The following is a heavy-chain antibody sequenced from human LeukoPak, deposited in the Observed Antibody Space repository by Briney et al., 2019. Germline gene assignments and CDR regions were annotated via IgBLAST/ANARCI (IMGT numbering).Heavy chain of an antibody. CDR1: GFTVSSNY. J-gene: IGHJ4*02. CDR2: IYSGGGT. CDR3: ARDRRLTIFGVVIDSFDY. Sequence: GGSLRLSCAASGFTVSSNYMSWVRQAPGKGLEWVSLIYSGGGTYYGGSVKGRFTISRDNSKNTLYLQMNSLRAEDTAVYYCARDRRLTIFGVVIDSFDYWGQGTLVTVSS. V-gene: IGHV3-66*02. D-gene: IGHD3-3*01.